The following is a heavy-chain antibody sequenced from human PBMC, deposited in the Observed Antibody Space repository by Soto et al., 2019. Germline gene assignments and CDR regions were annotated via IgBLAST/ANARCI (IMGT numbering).Heavy chain of an antibody. V-gene: IGHV3-23*01. Sequence: EVKLLESGGGLVQPGGSLRLSCAASGFMFSSEAMTWVRQVPGKGLQWVALVSGGGGDTHYRDSVKGRFIISRDNSKNTVYMQMNSLRAEDTAVYNCAKTGVRSGLWEALDVWGQGAMVIVSS. CDR1: GFMFSSEA. D-gene: IGHD3-16*01. CDR2: VSGGGGDT. J-gene: IGHJ3*01. CDR3: AKTGVRSGLWEALDV.